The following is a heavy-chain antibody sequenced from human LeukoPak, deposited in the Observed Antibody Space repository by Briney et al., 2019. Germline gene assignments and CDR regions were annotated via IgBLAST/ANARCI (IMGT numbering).Heavy chain of an antibody. Sequence: SETLSLTCTVSGGSISSSSYYWGWIRQPPGKGLEWIGSIYYSGSTYYNPSLKSRVTISVDTSKNQFSLKLSSVTAADTAVYYCARHRYYSGGSCYNNWFDPWGQGTLVTVSS. V-gene: IGHV4-39*01. CDR3: ARHRYYSGGSCYNNWFDP. CDR1: GGSISSSSYY. J-gene: IGHJ5*02. D-gene: IGHD2-15*01. CDR2: IYYSGST.